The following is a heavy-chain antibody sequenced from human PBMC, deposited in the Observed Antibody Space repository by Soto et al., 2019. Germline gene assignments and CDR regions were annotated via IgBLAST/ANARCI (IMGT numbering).Heavy chain of an antibody. J-gene: IGHJ4*02. CDR3: ARIPGWLQGFDS. CDR2: LDWDDDK. Sequence: SRPTLVNPTQTLTLTCTFSGFSLSTTGMRVSWIRQPPGKALEWLARLDWDDDKFYTTSLKTRLTISKDTSKNQVVLTMTNMDPVDTATYFCARIPGWLQGFDSWGQGTLVTVSS. CDR1: GFSLSTTGMR. V-gene: IGHV2-70*04. D-gene: IGHD6-19*01.